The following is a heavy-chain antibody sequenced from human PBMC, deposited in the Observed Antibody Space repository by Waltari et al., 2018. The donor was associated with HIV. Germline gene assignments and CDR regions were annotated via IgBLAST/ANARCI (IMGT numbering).Heavy chain of an antibody. J-gene: IGHJ4*02. D-gene: IGHD1-1*01. Sequence: QLPLQESGPGLVKPSETLSLTCTVSGDSISSSSYYWGWIRQPPGKGLEWIGSIDYSVNTYYNPSLRSRVTISVDTSKNQFSLKLRSVTAADTAVYYCARQTTTGIIPGPSHYWGLGTLVTVSS. CDR1: GDSISSSSYY. CDR2: IDYSVNT. V-gene: IGHV4-39*01. CDR3: ARQTTTGIIPGPSHY.